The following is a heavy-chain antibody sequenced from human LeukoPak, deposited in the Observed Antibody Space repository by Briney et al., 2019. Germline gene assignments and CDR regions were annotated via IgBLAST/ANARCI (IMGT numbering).Heavy chain of an antibody. J-gene: IGHJ4*02. V-gene: IGHV4-30-4*01. D-gene: IGHD5-18*01. Sequence: SSETLSLTCAVYGGSFSGYYWSCIRQPPGKGLEWIGYIYYSGITYYNPSLKSRVTISVDTSKNQFSLKLSSVTAADTAVYYCARVDTPMVYYDYWGQGTLVTVSS. CDR2: IYYSGIT. CDR1: GGSFSGYY. CDR3: ARVDTPMVYYDY.